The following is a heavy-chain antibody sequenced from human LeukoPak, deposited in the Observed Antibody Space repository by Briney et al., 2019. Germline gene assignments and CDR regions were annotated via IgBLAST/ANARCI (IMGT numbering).Heavy chain of an antibody. J-gene: IGHJ4*02. Sequence: GGSLRLSCAAAGFTFSSYAMSWVRQAPGKGLEWVSGISAGGYTTYYADSAKGRFTISRDNSKNTLYLQMNSLRAEDTALYYCARNHDRSGYYSYWGQGTAVTVSS. CDR2: ISAGGYTT. CDR1: GFTFSSYA. CDR3: ARNHDRSGYYSY. V-gene: IGHV3-23*01. D-gene: IGHD3-22*01.